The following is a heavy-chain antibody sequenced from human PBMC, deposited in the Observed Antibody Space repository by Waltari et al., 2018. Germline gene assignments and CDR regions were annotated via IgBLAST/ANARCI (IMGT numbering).Heavy chain of an antibody. CDR2: IYWNDDK. Sequence: QITLKESGPTLVKPTQTLTLTCPFSGFSLSTSGVGVGWIRQPPGTALECLALIYWNDDKRYSPSLKSRLTITKDTSKNQVVLTMTNMDPVDTATYYCAHSGIVVVPAAIAAKGWFDPWGQGTLVTVSS. D-gene: IGHD2-2*01. J-gene: IGHJ5*02. CDR1: GFSLSTSGVG. V-gene: IGHV2-5*01. CDR3: AHSGIVVVPAAIAAKGWFDP.